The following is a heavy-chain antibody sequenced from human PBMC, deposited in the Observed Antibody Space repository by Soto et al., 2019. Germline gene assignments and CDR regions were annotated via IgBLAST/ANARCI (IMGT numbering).Heavy chain of an antibody. CDR2: IYPGDQET. CDR3: ARSPRSSPYFDY. V-gene: IGHV5-51*01. D-gene: IGHD6-13*01. J-gene: IGHJ4*02. CDR1: GYTFSNFW. Sequence: GESLKISCQCSGYTFSNFWIGWVRQLPGRGLEWMGIIYPGDQETRYSPSFHGKVTISADKSINTAYLLWNSLEASDTAFYFCARSPRSSPYFDYWGQGALVTVSS.